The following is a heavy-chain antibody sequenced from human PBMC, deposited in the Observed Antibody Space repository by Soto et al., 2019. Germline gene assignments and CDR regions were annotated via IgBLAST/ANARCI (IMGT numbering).Heavy chain of an antibody. D-gene: IGHD1-26*01. CDR2: ISAYNGNT. V-gene: IGHV1-18*01. CDR1: GYTFNSYG. J-gene: IGHJ5*02. CDR3: ARASGSSYSFDP. Sequence: QVQLVQSGAEVKKPGASVKVSCKASGYTFNSYGISWVRQAPGQGLEWMGWISAYNGNTNYAQKLQGRATITTHTSTTTASMELRSLRSDDTAVYYCARASGSSYSFDPWGQGTLVTVSS.